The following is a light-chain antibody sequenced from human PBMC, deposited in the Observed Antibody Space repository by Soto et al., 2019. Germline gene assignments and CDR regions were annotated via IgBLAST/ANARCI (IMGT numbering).Light chain of an antibody. CDR3: QQYNNWPQT. J-gene: IGKJ1*01. CDR1: QSVSSY. V-gene: IGKV3-15*01. CDR2: GAS. Sequence: VWTHSPATLSLSPGERPTLSCRASQSVSSYVAWYQQKPGQAPWLLIYGASTRATGIPARFSGSGSGTEFTLTISSLQSEDFAVYYCQQYNNWPQTFGQRAKVDI.